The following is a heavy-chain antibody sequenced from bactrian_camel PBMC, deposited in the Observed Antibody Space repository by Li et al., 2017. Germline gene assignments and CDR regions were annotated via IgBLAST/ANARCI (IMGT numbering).Heavy chain of an antibody. Sequence: QVQLVESGGGSVQPGGSLKLSCVGSGYIYSNKCMGWFRQAPGKEREGVAAIMILGATTYYADSVRGRFAISRDNAKNTLYLELNGLKPDDSAMYYCAADVSALYDCYTGSWSQRAGRDYRGQGTQVTVS. CDR3: AADVSALYDCYTGSWSQRAGRDY. D-gene: IGHD3*01. V-gene: IGHV3S54*01. CDR2: IMILGATT. CDR1: GYIYSNKC. J-gene: IGHJ4*01.